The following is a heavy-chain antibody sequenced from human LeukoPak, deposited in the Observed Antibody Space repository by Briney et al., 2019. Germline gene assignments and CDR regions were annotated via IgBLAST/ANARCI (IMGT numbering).Heavy chain of an antibody. CDR3: ARTPKFPTTVTTYYFDY. CDR2: IYYSGST. D-gene: IGHD4-17*01. CDR1: GGSFSGYY. Sequence: NSSETLSLTCAVYGGSFSGYYWSWIRQPPGKGLEWIGYIYYSGSTYYNPSLKSRVTISVDTSKNQFSLKLSSVTAADTAVYYCARTPKFPTTVTTYYFDYWGQGTLVTVSS. J-gene: IGHJ4*02. V-gene: IGHV4-34*09.